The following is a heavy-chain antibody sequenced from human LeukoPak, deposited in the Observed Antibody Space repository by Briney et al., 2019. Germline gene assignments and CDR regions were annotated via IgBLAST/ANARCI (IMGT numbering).Heavy chain of an antibody. D-gene: IGHD6-19*01. V-gene: IGHV1-2*02. Sequence: ASVKVSCKASGYTFTGYYMHWVRQAPGQGLEWMGWINPNSGGTNYAQKFQGRVTMTRDTSISTAYMELGRLRSDDTAVYYCARERRSSGWYPADYWGQGTLVTVSS. CDR1: GYTFTGYY. CDR3: ARERRSSGWYPADY. CDR2: INPNSGGT. J-gene: IGHJ4*02.